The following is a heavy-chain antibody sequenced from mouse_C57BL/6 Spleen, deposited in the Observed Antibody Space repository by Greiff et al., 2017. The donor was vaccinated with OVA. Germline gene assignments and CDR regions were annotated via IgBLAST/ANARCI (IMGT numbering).Heavy chain of an antibody. D-gene: IGHD1-1*01. CDR2: ISSVDEYM. Sequence: EVMLVESGEGLVKPGGSLKLSCAASGFTFSSYAMSWVRRTPETRLEWVAYISSVDEYMYYADTVKGRDTISRDKARNTLYLQMGSLKSEDTAMYYCTRDPTVDYWGQGTLVTVSA. CDR1: GFTFSSYA. V-gene: IGHV5-9-1*02. J-gene: IGHJ3*01. CDR3: TRDPTVDY.